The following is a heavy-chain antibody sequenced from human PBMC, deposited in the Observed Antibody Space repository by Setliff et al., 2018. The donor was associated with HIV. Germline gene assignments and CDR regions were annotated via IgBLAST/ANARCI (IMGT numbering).Heavy chain of an antibody. V-gene: IGHV4-38-2*01. CDR2: IYHSGST. Sequence: SETLSLTCAVSGYSISSGYYWGWIRQPPGKGLEWIGSIYHSGSTYYNPSLKSRVTISVDTSKNQFSLKLNSVTAADTAVYYCARMYSGYDWSPAGARTRYFDYWGQGTLGTVSS. CDR3: ARMYSGYDWSPAGARTRYFDY. D-gene: IGHD5-12*01. CDR1: GYSISSGYY. J-gene: IGHJ4*02.